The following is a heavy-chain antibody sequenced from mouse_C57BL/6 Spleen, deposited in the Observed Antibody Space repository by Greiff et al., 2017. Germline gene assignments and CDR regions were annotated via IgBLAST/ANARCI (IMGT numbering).Heavy chain of an antibody. CDR2: INPNYGTT. J-gene: IGHJ3*01. CDR1: GYSFTDYN. D-gene: IGHD2-3*01. Sequence: VQLKESGPELVKPGASVKISCKASGYSFTDYNMNWVKQSNGKSLEWIGVINPNYGTTSYNQKFKGKATLTVDQSSSTAYMQLNSLTSEDSAVYYCAPIYDGYYEWFAYWGQGTLVTVSA. V-gene: IGHV1-39*01. CDR3: APIYDGYYEWFAY.